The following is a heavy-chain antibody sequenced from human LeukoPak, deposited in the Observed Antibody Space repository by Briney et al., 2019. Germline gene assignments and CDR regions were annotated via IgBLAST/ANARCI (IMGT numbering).Heavy chain of an antibody. D-gene: IGHD1-26*01. CDR2: INPNSGGT. Sequence: LGASVKVSCKASGYTFTGYYMHWVRQAPGQGLEWMGWINPNSGGTNYAQKFQGRVTMTRGTSISTAYMELSRLRSDDTAVYYCARTSSLVGATVDYWGQGTLVTVSS. V-gene: IGHV1-2*03. J-gene: IGHJ4*02. CDR1: GYTFTGYY. CDR3: ARTSSLVGATVDY.